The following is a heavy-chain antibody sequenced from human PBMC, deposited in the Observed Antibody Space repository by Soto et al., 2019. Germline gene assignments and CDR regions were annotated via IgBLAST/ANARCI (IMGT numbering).Heavy chain of an antibody. J-gene: IGHJ5*02. D-gene: IGHD6-13*01. CDR2: ISSDGATK. Sequence: PXGSLRLSCTASRFAFRIHSMQWVRHAPGKGLEWVAVISSDGATKYVADSLKGRFTISRDNFESTMSLQMNNLRPEDTALYYCAGSSVPIAAAGRLDLWGPGTLVTVSS. CDR1: RFAFRIHS. V-gene: IGHV3-30*14. CDR3: AGSSVPIAAAGRLDL.